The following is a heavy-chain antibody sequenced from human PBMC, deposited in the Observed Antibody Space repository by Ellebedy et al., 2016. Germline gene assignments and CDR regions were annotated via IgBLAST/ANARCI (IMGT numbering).Heavy chain of an antibody. D-gene: IGHD4-11*01. Sequence: GGSLRLSXAASGFTVSSNYMSWVRQAPGKGLEWVSVIYSGGSTYYADSVKGRFTISRDNSKNTLYLQMNSLRAEDTAVYYCAKRHDYSNYFDYWGQGTLVTVSS. J-gene: IGHJ4*02. V-gene: IGHV3-53*01. CDR3: AKRHDYSNYFDY. CDR1: GFTVSSNY. CDR2: IYSGGST.